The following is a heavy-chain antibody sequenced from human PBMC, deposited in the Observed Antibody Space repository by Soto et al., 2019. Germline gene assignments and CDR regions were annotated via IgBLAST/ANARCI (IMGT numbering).Heavy chain of an antibody. CDR2: ITRDGSST. CDR1: GFSLSDYW. D-gene: IGHD5-18*01. Sequence: GGSLRLSCAASGFSLSDYWMHWVRQAPGEGLVWLSRITRDGSSTNYADSVKGRFTISRDNAKNTLYLQVNSLRGEDTAVYYCARGANGYYYFDYWGQGTLVTVSS. J-gene: IGHJ4*02. V-gene: IGHV3-74*01. CDR3: ARGANGYYYFDY.